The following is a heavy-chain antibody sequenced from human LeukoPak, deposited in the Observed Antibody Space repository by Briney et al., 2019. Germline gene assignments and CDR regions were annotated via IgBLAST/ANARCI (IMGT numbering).Heavy chain of an antibody. J-gene: IGHJ6*02. CDR1: GFTFSNYA. Sequence: GGSLRLSCAASGFTFSNYAVSWVRQAPGKGLEWVSAISSGGSTYYADSVKGRFTISRDNSKNTLLLQMNSLRAGDTAVYYCAKVSGGGLYYDGMDVWGQGTTVTVSS. CDR2: ISSGGST. CDR3: AKVSGGGLYYDGMDV. V-gene: IGHV3-23*01. D-gene: IGHD1-14*01.